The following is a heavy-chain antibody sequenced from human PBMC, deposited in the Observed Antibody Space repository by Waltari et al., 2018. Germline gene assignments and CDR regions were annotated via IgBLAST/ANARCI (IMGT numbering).Heavy chain of an antibody. CDR2: ISYDGSNK. D-gene: IGHD6-13*01. Sequence: QVQLVESGGGVVQPGRSLRLSCAASGFTFSSYAMHWVRQAPGKGLELVAVISYDGSNKYYADSVKGRFTISRDNSKNTLYLQMNSLRAEDTAVYYCARRYRYSSSWSPFDYWGQGTLVTVSS. V-gene: IGHV3-30-3*01. CDR1: GFTFSSYA. J-gene: IGHJ4*02. CDR3: ARRYRYSSSWSPFDY.